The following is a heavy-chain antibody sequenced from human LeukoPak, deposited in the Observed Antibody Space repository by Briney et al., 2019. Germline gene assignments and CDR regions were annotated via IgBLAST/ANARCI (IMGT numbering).Heavy chain of an antibody. CDR3: ARQRQQLVPGAFDI. D-gene: IGHD6-13*01. V-gene: IGHV4-59*08. CDR2: IYYSGST. Sequence: SQTLSLTCTVSGGSISSYYWSWIRQPPGKGLEWIGYIYYSGSTNYNPSLKSRATISVDTSKNQFSLKLSSVTAADTAVYYCARQRQQLVPGAFDIWGQGTMVTVSS. CDR1: GGSISSYY. J-gene: IGHJ3*02.